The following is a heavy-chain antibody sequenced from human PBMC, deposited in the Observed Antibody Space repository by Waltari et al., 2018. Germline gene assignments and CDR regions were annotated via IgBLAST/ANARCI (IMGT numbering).Heavy chain of an antibody. CDR2: IYYSGST. J-gene: IGHJ4*02. CDR1: GGSISSSSYY. D-gene: IGHD6-6*01. Sequence: QLQLQESGPGLVKPSETLSLTCTVSGGSISSSSYYWGWFRQPPGKGLEWIGSIYYSGSTYYNPSLKSRVTISVDTSKNQFSLKLSSVTAADTAVYYCARQKSIAAREGYFDYWGQGTLVTVSS. V-gene: IGHV4-39*01. CDR3: ARQKSIAAREGYFDY.